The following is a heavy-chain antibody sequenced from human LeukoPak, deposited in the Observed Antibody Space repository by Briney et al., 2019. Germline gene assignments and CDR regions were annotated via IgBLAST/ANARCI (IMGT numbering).Heavy chain of an antibody. V-gene: IGHV3-30*03. D-gene: IGHD4-17*01. CDR1: GFTFSSYG. CDR2: ISYDGSNK. CDR3: ARVDHGDYGFDY. Sequence: PGRSLRLSCAASGFTFSSYGMHWVRQAPGKGLEWVAVISYDGSNKYYADSVKGRFTISRDNSKNTLYLQMNSLRAEDTAVYYCARVDHGDYGFDYWGQGTLVTVSS. J-gene: IGHJ4*02.